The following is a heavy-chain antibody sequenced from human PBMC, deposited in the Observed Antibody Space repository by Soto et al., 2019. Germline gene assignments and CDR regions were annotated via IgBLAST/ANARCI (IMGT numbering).Heavy chain of an antibody. CDR2: MYWDDSK. D-gene: IGHD3-9*01. Sequence: QITLKESGPTLVRPTQTLTLTCAFSGFSLSTSGVGVGWIRQPPGKALERLAVMYWDDSKHYSPSLRSRLTITKDTSKNQVVLTMTNMDPMDTGTYYCAHKGPEDWPLNYWGQGTLVTVSS. CDR3: AHKGPEDWPLNY. V-gene: IGHV2-5*02. J-gene: IGHJ4*02. CDR1: GFSLSTSGVG.